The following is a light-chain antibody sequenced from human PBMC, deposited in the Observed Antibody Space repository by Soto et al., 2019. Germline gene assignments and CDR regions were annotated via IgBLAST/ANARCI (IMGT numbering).Light chain of an antibody. J-gene: IGKJ1*01. Sequence: DAVMTQSQESLAAYVGERATMRCKSSQGLLYSLDNKSYLAWYQQKPGQPPKLLIYWASTRASGVPDRFSGSGSGTDFTLTINSLQAEDVAVYYCQQYLHTPRTFGQGTKVDIK. CDR2: WAS. CDR1: QGLLYSLDNKSY. CDR3: QQYLHTPRT. V-gene: IGKV4-1*01.